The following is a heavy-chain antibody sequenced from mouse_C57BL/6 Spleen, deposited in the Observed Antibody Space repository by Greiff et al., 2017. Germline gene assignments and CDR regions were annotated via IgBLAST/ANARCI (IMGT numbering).Heavy chain of an antibody. CDR3: ARENYYGSRRGYFDV. CDR2: ISDGGSYT. V-gene: IGHV5-4*01. CDR1: GFTFSSYA. Sequence: EVKLMESGGGLVKPGGSLKLSCAASGFTFSSYAMSWVRQTPEKRLEWVATISDGGSYTYYPDNVKGRFTISRDNAKNNLYLQMSHLKSEDTAMYYGARENYYGSRRGYFDVWGTGTTVTVSS. D-gene: IGHD1-1*01. J-gene: IGHJ1*03.